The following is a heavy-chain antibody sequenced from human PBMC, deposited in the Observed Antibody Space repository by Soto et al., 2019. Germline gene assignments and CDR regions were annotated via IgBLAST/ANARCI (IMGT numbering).Heavy chain of an antibody. Sequence: PGGALRVSCATSDFTPSDCYIDWVRQAPGKGLECVGRSSESTSCYSSIYADSVKPRLANTRDDSINLIYLEMDSLTTEDTAVYYCVRDTYFSDSSGYTRCFDHWGQGTLVTVSS. V-gene: IGHV3-72*01. CDR2: SSESTSCYSS. CDR3: VRDTYFSDSSGYTRCFDH. J-gene: IGHJ5*02. CDR1: DFTPSDCY. D-gene: IGHD3-22*01.